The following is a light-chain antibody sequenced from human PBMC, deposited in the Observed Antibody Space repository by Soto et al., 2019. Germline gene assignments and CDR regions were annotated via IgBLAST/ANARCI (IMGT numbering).Light chain of an antibody. V-gene: IGKV1-5*01. CDR2: GAS. CDR1: QSIANR. Sequence: DIQLTQSPSILSASGGDRVTITCRASQSIANRLAWYQQKPGKTPKLLIYGASTLESGVPSRFSGSGSGTEFTLTINSLPTDDFATYYCQQYNRSYTFGQGTKLEIK. J-gene: IGKJ2*01. CDR3: QQYNRSYT.